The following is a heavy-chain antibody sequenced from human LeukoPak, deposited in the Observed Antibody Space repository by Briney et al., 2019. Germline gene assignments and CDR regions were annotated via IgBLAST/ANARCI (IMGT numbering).Heavy chain of an antibody. CDR2: ISDCAGRT. V-gene: IGHV3-23*01. CDR1: GIPLRYSG. J-gene: IGHJ4*02. D-gene: IGHD3-22*01. CDR3: AKRGVVIRVILVGFHKEAYYFDS. Sequence: GGSLRLSCAVSGIPLRYSGVSWVRQAPGKGVEWVAGISDCAGRTKYAACVEGRFHISRDKPTNTRYLQMNSLKAEDTAVYFCAKRGVVIRVILVGFHKEAYYFDSWGQGALVTVSS.